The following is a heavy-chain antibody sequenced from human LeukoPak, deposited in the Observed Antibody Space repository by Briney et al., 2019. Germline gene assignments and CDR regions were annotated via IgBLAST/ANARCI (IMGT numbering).Heavy chain of an antibody. Sequence: SETLSLTCTVSGGSLSSYYWSWIRQPPGKGLKWIGYIYYSGSTNYNPSLKSRLTISVDTSKNQFSLKLSSVAAADTAVYYYARRGILTGYYEHYYYYGMDVWGPGTTVTVSS. V-gene: IGHV4-59*08. CDR3: ARRGILTGYYEHYYYYGMDV. CDR2: IYYSGST. CDR1: GGSLSSYY. D-gene: IGHD3-9*01. J-gene: IGHJ6*02.